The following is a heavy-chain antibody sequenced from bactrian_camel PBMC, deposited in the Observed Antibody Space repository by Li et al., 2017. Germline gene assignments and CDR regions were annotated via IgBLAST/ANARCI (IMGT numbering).Heavy chain of an antibody. V-gene: IGHV3S40*01. Sequence: VQLVESGGGLVQPGGSLRLSCAASGFTSKNYDMSWVRQAPGKGLEWVPGIMKREGDAHYSDSVKGRFTISRDNANDMLYLQMDNLKPEDTAMYYCAIGLFADFGLGRGTQVTVS. CDR1: GFTSKNYD. J-gene: IGHJ4*01. CDR2: IMKREGDA. D-gene: IGHD5*01.